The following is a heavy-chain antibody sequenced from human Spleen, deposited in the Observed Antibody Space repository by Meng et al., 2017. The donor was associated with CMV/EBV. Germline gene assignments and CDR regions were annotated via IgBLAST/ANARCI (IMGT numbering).Heavy chain of an antibody. CDR1: GGSFGNYA. V-gene: IGHV1-69*10. D-gene: IGHD2-2*01. J-gene: IGHJ4*02. Sequence: SVKVSCKSAGGSFGNYAISWVRQAPGQGLEWMGGIIPILGFTHYAPKFRGRVTITADKSTSTTYMELRSLRSGDTAMYYCARDDGYCRSPDCYDLDYWGRGTLVTVSS. CDR3: ARDDGYCRSPDCYDLDY. CDR2: IIPILGFT.